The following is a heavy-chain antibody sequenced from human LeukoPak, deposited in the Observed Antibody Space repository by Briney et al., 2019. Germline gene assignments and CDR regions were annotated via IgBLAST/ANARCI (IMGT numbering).Heavy chain of an antibody. Sequence: SETLSLTCAVYGGSFSGYYWGWIRQPPGKGLEWIGSIYYDGSTYYNPSLKSRVTISVDTSKSQFSLKLNSVTAADTAVYYCARALWLMHYYYYMDVWGKGTTVTVSS. CDR3: ARALWLMHYYYYMDV. CDR2: IYYDGST. CDR1: GGSFSGYY. D-gene: IGHD5-18*01. J-gene: IGHJ6*03. V-gene: IGHV4-34*01.